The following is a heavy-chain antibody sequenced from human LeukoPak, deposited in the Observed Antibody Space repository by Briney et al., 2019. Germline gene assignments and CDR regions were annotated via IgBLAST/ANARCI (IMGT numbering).Heavy chain of an antibody. J-gene: IGHJ4*02. Sequence: GGSLRLSWAASGFTLSKYWMHWVRQAPGKGLVWVSGIKSDGSRTTYADSVKGRLTISRDNAKNTLYLQMNSLRAEDTAVYYCASVVVEDTANYYWGQGTLVTVSS. CDR2: IKSDGSRT. V-gene: IGHV3-74*01. CDR3: ASVVVEDTANYY. CDR1: GFTLSKYW. D-gene: IGHD2-15*01.